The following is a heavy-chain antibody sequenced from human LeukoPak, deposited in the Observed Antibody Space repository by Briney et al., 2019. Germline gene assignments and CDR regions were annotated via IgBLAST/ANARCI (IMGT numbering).Heavy chain of an antibody. CDR2: ISWNSGSI. J-gene: IGHJ6*02. CDR1: GFTFDDYA. V-gene: IGHV3-9*01. D-gene: IGHD3-10*01. Sequence: TGGSLRLSCAASGFTFDDYAMHWVRQAPGKGLEWVSGISWNSGSIGYADSVKGRFTISRDNAKNSLYLQMNSLRTEDTAVYYCARDGAITMVRGVLNPYYYYYAMDVWGQGTTVTVSS. CDR3: ARDGAITMVRGVLNPYYYYYAMDV.